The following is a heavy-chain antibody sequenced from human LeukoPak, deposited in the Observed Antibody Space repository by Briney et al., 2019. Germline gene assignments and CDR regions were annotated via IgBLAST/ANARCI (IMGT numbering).Heavy chain of an antibody. Sequence: VASVKVSCKASGGTFSSYTISWVRQAPGQGLEWMGGIIPIFGTANYAQKFQGRVTITTDESTSTAYMELSSLRSEDTAVYYCARAHYYDSSGYYGSWGQGTLVTVSS. CDR3: ARAHYYDSSGYYGS. D-gene: IGHD3-22*01. CDR2: IIPIFGTA. CDR1: GGTFSSYT. J-gene: IGHJ5*02. V-gene: IGHV1-69*05.